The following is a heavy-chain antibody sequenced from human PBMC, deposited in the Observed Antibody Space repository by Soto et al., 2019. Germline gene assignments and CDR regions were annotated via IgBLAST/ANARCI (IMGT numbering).Heavy chain of an antibody. CDR2: ISYDGRNK. CDR1: GFTFSSYG. V-gene: IGHV3-30*03. Sequence: QVQLVESGGGVVQPGRSLRLSCAAFGFTFSSYGMHWVRQAPGKGLEWVALISYDGRNKFYADSVRGRFAISRDNAKSRLYLQMDSLRADDTYFYFCARDKFSDIVATNRYYYGMDVWGQGTTVTVSS. D-gene: IGHD5-12*01. J-gene: IGHJ6*02. CDR3: ARDKFSDIVATNRYYYGMDV.